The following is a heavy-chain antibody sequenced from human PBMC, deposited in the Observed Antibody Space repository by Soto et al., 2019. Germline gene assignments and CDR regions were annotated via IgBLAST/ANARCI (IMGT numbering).Heavy chain of an antibody. CDR2: ISAYNGNT. CDR1: GYTFTSYG. Sequence: QVQLVQSGAEVKKPGASVKVSCKASGYTFTSYGITWVRQAPGQGLEWMGWISAYNGNTKYAQKLQGRVTMTTDTATRTADMELRSLRSDDTALYYWAIDPNDFDYWGQGTLVTVSS. CDR3: AIDPNDFDY. D-gene: IGHD7-27*01. V-gene: IGHV1-18*01. J-gene: IGHJ4*02.